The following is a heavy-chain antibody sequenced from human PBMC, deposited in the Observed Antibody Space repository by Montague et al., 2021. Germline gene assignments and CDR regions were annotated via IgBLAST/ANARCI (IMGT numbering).Heavy chain of an antibody. J-gene: IGHJ4*02. CDR2: ISVGGTT. CDR3: ATVFILTGYTWDH. CDR1: GVSISNTYW. Sequence: SETLSLTCAVSGVSISNTYWWTWVRQSPGKGLEWIGEISVGGTTNYNSSFKSRVTMSIDRSKNHFSLILTHVTAADTAVYYCATVFILTGYTWDHWGQGTMVTVSS. V-gene: IGHV4-4*02. D-gene: IGHD3-9*01.